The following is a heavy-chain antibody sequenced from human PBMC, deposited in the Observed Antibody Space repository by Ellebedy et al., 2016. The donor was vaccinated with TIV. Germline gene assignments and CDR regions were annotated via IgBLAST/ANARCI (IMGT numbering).Heavy chain of an antibody. Sequence: SGPTLVKPTQTLTLTCTFSGFSLSTSGVGVGWIRQPPGKALEWLALIYWDDDKRYSPSLKSRLTITKDTSKNQVVLTMTNMDPVDTATYYCAHRPGALVPAAMTYFDYWGQGTLVTVSS. J-gene: IGHJ4*02. CDR3: AHRPGALVPAAMTYFDY. V-gene: IGHV2-5*02. CDR1: GFSLSTSGVG. CDR2: IYWDDDK. D-gene: IGHD2-2*01.